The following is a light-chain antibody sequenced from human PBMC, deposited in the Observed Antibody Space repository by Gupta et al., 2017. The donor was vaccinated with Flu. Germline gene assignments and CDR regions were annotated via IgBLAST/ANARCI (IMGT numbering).Light chain of an antibody. J-gene: IGLJ3*02. Sequence: SSSLTPPPSLSVSPGQTARITFSGDTLSTQYTYWYQQKPGQAPVLVIFKDTERPSGIPERFSGSNSGTTVTLTIXGXQAEDEXAYYCQSAKNHGTYVVFGGGTRLTV. CDR2: KDT. V-gene: IGLV3-25*03. CDR1: TLSTQY. CDR3: QSAKNHGTYVV.